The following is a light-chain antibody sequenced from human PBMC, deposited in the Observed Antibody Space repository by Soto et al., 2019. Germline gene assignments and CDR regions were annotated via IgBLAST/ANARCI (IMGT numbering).Light chain of an antibody. CDR3: QQRNNWA. Sequence: PGARATLSCRASQSVSSYLAWYQQKLGQAPRLLIYDASNRATGIPARFSGSGSGTDFTLTISSLEPEDFAVYYCQQRNNWAFGGGTKVEIK. CDR2: DAS. V-gene: IGKV3-11*01. CDR1: QSVSSY. J-gene: IGKJ4*01.